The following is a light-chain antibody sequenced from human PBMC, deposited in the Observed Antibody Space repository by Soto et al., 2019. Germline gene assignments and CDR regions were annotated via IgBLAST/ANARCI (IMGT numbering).Light chain of an antibody. V-gene: IGKV1-39*01. Sequence: DIQMTQSPSSLSASVGERVTITCRASQSISTYLNWYQQKPEKAPKLLIFTASSLQSGVPSRFSGSGSGTDFTLTISSLQPEDFATYYCQQSYSTPQTFGQGTKVEIK. CDR3: QQSYSTPQT. CDR2: TAS. CDR1: QSISTY. J-gene: IGKJ1*01.